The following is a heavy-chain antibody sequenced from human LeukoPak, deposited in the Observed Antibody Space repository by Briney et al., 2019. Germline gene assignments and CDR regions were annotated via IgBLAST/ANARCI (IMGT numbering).Heavy chain of an antibody. J-gene: IGHJ4*02. CDR1: GGSISSYY. CDR3: ARVSGGSCCGIDY. Sequence: SETLSLTRTVSGGSISSYYWSWIRQPPGKGLEWIGYIYYSGSTNYNPSLKSRVTISVDTSKNQFSLKLSSVTAADTAVYYCARVSGGSCCGIDYWGQGTLVTVSS. D-gene: IGHD2-15*01. CDR2: IYYSGST. V-gene: IGHV4-59*01.